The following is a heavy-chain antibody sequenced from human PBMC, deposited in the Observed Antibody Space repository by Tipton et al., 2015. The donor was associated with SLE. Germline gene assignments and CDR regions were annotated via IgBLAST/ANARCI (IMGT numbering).Heavy chain of an antibody. J-gene: IGHJ3*02. CDR3: ASPYDTSVYDAFDI. D-gene: IGHD3-22*01. Sequence: SLRLSCAASGFIFSNHDMQWVRQAPGKGLEWISGIDTAGVTYYAGSVRGRFTVSRDNVKNSFYLQMNSLVAGDTALYYCASPYDTSVYDAFDIWGQGTMVTVSS. CDR2: IDTAGVT. CDR1: GFIFSNHD. V-gene: IGHV3-13*01.